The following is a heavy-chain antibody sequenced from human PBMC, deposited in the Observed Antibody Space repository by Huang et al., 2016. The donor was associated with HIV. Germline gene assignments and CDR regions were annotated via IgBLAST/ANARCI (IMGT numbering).Heavy chain of an antibody. CDR2: ISPSSSFI. V-gene: IGHV3-21*01. J-gene: IGHJ4*02. CDR3: ARDRGQQLSPFDS. Sequence: EVQLVESGGGLVKPGGSLRLSCAASGFSLDSYNMYWVRQTPWKGLQWVSSISPSSSFIDYADAVKGRFSISRDNAKNSLYLQMNNLRGEDTAVYYCARDRGQQLSPFDSWGQGTLVTVSS. D-gene: IGHD6-13*01. CDR1: GFSLDSYN.